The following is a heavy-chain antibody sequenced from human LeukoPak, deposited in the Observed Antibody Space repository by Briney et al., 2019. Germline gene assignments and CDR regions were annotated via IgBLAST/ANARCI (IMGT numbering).Heavy chain of an antibody. CDR1: AGSFSGYY. V-gene: IGHV4-34*01. Sequence: PSETLSLICAVYAGSFSGYYWSWIRQPPGKGLEWIGKINHSGSTNYNPSLKSRVTISVDTSKSQFSLELSSVTAADTAVYYCARGYSKGYYYMDVWGKGTTVTVSS. D-gene: IGHD4-11*01. J-gene: IGHJ6*03. CDR2: INHSGST. CDR3: ARGYSKGYYYMDV.